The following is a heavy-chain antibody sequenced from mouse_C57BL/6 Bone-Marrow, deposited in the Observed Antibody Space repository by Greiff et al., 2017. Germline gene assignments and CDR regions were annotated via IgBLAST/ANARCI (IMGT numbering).Heavy chain of an antibody. Sequence: VQLQQSGAELVKPGASVKMSCKASGYTFTTYPIEWMKQNHGKSLEWIGNFHPYNDDTQYNEQFTGKATVTVEKSSSTFYLELSRVTSDDTAVYYCAKRDSSCPLAMDYWGQGTSVTVSS. CDR2: FHPYNDDT. V-gene: IGHV1-47*01. CDR1: GYTFTTYP. J-gene: IGHJ4*01. CDR3: AKRDSSCPLAMDY. D-gene: IGHD3-2*02.